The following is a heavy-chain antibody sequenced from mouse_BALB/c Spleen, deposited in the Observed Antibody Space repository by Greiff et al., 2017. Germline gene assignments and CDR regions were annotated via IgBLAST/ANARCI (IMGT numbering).Heavy chain of an antibody. CDR1: GFTFSDYY. D-gene: IGHD4-1*01. J-gene: IGHJ3*01. Sequence: EVKLMESGGGLVKPGGSLKLSCAASGFTFSDYYMYWVRQTPEKRLEWVATISDGGSYTYYPDSVKGRFTISRDNAKNNLYLQMSSLKSEDTAMYYCARGTGTTGNPWFAYWGQGTLVTVSA. V-gene: IGHV5-4*02. CDR3: ARGTGTTGNPWFAY. CDR2: ISDGGSYT.